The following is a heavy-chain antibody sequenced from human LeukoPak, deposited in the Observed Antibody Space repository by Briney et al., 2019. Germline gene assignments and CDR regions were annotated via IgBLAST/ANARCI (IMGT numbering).Heavy chain of an antibody. J-gene: IGHJ4*02. CDR1: GGSFSGYY. CDR2: INHSGST. CDR3: AGLSGYNSDY. D-gene: IGHD3-22*01. V-gene: IGHV4-34*01. Sequence: SETLSLTCAVYGGSFSGYYWSWIRQPPGKGLEWIGEINHSGSTNYNPSLKSRVTISVDTSKNQFSLKLSSVTAADTAVYYCAGLSGYNSDYWGQGTLVTVSS.